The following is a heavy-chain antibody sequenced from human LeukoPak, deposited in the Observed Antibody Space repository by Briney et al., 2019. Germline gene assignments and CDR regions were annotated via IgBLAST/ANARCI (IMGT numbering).Heavy chain of an antibody. D-gene: IGHD5-12*01. CDR2: INHSGST. Sequence: PSETLSLTCAVYGGSFSGYYWSWIRQPPGKGLEWIGKINHSGSTNYNPSLKSRVTISVDTSKNRFSLKLSSVTAADTAVYYCARGFLVAGFDYWGQGTLVTVSS. V-gene: IGHV4-34*01. CDR3: ARGFLVAGFDY. J-gene: IGHJ4*02. CDR1: GGSFSGYY.